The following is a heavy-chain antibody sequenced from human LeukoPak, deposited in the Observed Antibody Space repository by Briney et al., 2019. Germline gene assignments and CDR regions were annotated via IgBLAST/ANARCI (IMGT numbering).Heavy chain of an antibody. D-gene: IGHD2-21*01. CDR3: ATATYCGGDCYPRAFDI. CDR2: INPNSGGT. Sequence: ASVKVSCKASGYTFTGYYMHWVRQAPGQGREWMGWINPNSGGTNYAQKFQGRVTMTRDTSISTAYMELSRLRSDDTAVYYCATATYCGGDCYPRAFDIWGQGTMVTVS. CDR1: GYTFTGYY. V-gene: IGHV1-2*02. J-gene: IGHJ3*02.